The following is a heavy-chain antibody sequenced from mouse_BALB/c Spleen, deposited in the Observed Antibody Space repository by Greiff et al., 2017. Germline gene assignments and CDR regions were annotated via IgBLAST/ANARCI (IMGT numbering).Heavy chain of an antibody. V-gene: IGHV1-39*01. CDR2: INPYYGST. J-gene: IGHJ2*01. CDR3: ARGRYYGSSLDY. Sequence: VQLQQTGPELVKPGASVKISCKASGYSFTDYIMLWVKQSHGKSLEWIGNINPYYGSTSYNLKFKGKATLTVDKSSSTAYMQLNSLTSEDSAVYYCARGRYYGSSLDYWGQGTTLTVSS. CDR1: GYSFTDYI. D-gene: IGHD1-1*01.